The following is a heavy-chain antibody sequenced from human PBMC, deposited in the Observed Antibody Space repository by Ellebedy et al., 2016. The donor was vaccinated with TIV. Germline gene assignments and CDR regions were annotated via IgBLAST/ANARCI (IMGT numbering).Heavy chain of an antibody. Sequence: PGGSLRLSCAASGFTFSIYAMSWVRQAPGKGLEWVSLISGSGDSTYYADSVKGWFTISRDNSKNTLYVQMNSLRAEDTAVYYCMFKGLSARHYWGQGTLVTVSS. J-gene: IGHJ4*02. CDR1: GFTFSIYA. V-gene: IGHV3-23*01. D-gene: IGHD6-6*01. CDR3: MFKGLSARHY. CDR2: ISGSGDST.